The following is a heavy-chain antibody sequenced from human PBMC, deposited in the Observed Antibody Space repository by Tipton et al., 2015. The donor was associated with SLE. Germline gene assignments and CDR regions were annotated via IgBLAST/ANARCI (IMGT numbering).Heavy chain of an antibody. Sequence: SLRLSCAASGFTFTKYAMTWVRQAPGKGLEWVAVIWYDGSNKYYADSVKGRFTISRDNSKNTLYLQMNSLRAEDTAVYYCAKQISPHYGMDVWGQGTTVTVSS. J-gene: IGHJ6*02. CDR3: AKQISPHYGMDV. CDR2: IWYDGSNK. V-gene: IGHV3-30*18. CDR1: GFTFTKYA.